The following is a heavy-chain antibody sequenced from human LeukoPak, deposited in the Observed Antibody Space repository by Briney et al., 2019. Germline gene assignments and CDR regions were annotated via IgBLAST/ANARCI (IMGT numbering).Heavy chain of an antibody. CDR3: ARLNYYGFDY. V-gene: IGHV4-39*01. CDR1: GGSISSTSSY. Sequence: SETLSLTCTVSGGSISSTSSYWGWIRQSPGKGLEWIATIYYSGSTYYNASLKSRITIAVDTSKSQFSLKLSSVTAADTAVYYCARLNYYGFDYWGQGTLVTFSS. D-gene: IGHD1-26*01. CDR2: IYYSGST. J-gene: IGHJ4*02.